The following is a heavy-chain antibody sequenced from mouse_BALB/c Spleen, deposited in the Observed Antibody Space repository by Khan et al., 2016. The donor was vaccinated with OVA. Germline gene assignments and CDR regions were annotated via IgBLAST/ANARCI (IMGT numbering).Heavy chain of an antibody. D-gene: IGHD1-1*01. V-gene: IGHV9-3-1*01. J-gene: IGHJ2*01. Sequence: QIQLVQSGPELKKPGETIKISCQASGYTFTNNGVDWVKQAPGKGLKWMGWINTYTGEPTYADDFKGRFAFSLEISASTAYLQFNNLKNEDTATYFCGRRMPHYYGSSYFDYWGQGTTLTVSS. CDR2: INTYTGEP. CDR1: GYTFTNNG. CDR3: GRRMPHYYGSSYFDY.